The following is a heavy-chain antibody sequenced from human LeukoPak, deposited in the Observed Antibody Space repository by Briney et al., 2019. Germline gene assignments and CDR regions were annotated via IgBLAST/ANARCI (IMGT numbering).Heavy chain of an antibody. J-gene: IGHJ4*02. Sequence: PGGALRLSCAASGCTFSTYSMNWVRQSPGKGLEWVSYIRSSSSIIHYADSVKGRFTISRDNAKSSLYLQMNSLRDEDTAVYYCARNLYDFLTGFDSWGQGTLVTVSS. V-gene: IGHV3-48*02. CDR3: ARNLYDFLTGFDS. D-gene: IGHD3-9*01. CDR1: GCTFSTYS. CDR2: IRSSSSII.